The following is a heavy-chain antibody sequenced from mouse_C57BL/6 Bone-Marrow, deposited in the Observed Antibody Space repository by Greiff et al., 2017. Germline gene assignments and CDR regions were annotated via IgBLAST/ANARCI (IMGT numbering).Heavy chain of an antibody. Sequence: VQLQQPGAELVKPGASVKLSCKASGYTFTSYWMQLVKQRPGQGLEWIGEIDPSDSYTNYNQKFKGKATLTVDTSSSTAYMQLSSLTSEDSAVYYCARGITTVVDPLFDYWGQGTTLTVSS. CDR3: ARGITTVVDPLFDY. V-gene: IGHV1-50*01. CDR2: IDPSDSYT. D-gene: IGHD1-1*01. CDR1: GYTFTSYW. J-gene: IGHJ2*01.